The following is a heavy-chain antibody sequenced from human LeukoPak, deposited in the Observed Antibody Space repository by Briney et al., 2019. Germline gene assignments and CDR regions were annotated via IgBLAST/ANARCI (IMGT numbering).Heavy chain of an antibody. D-gene: IGHD6-13*01. CDR3: AGHSTSSHDPVDI. J-gene: IGHJ3*02. V-gene: IGHV6-1*01. Sequence: SQTLSLTCAISVDSVSINSASWNWIRQSPSRGLEWLGRTYYRSKWYNDYAGCVKSRIIVNAYTSKNQFSLMLNSVTPDDTALYYCAGHSTSSHDPVDIWGKRTMNRVSS. CDR1: VDSVSINSAS. CDR2: TYYRSKWYN.